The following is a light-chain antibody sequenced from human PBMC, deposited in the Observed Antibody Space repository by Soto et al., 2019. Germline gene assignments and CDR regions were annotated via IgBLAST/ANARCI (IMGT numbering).Light chain of an antibody. CDR3: QQYGSSPLT. CDR1: QSVSSTY. CDR2: AAS. V-gene: IGKV3-20*01. Sequence: PGERATLSCRASQSVSSTYLAWYQQKPGQAPRPLISAASSRATGVPDRFSGSGSGTDFTLTISRLEPEDFAVYYCQQYGSSPLTFGGGTKVDIK. J-gene: IGKJ4*01.